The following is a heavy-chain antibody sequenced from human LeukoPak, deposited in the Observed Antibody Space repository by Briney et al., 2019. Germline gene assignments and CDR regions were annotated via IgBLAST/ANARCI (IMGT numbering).Heavy chain of an antibody. CDR3: ARGVPGIAAAGSWFDY. D-gene: IGHD6-13*01. J-gene: IGHJ4*02. CDR1: GGSFSGYY. CDR2: INHSGST. Sequence: SETLSLTCAVYGGSFSGYYWSWIRQPPGKGLGWIGEINHSGSTNYNPSLKSRVTISVDTSKNQFSLKLSSVTAADTAVYYCARGVPGIAAAGSWFDYWGQGTLVTVPS. V-gene: IGHV4-34*01.